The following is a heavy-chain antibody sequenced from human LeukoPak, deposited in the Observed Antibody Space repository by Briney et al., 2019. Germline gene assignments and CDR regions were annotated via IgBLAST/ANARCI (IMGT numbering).Heavy chain of an antibody. V-gene: IGHV4-34*01. CDR3: ARVKAVTSPRLFDY. CDR1: GGSFSGYY. D-gene: IGHD4-17*01. CDR2: INHSGST. J-gene: IGHJ4*02. Sequence: SETLSLTCAVYGGSFSGYYWSWIRQPPGKGLEWIGEINHSGSTNYNPSLKSRVTISVDTSKNQFSLKLSSVTAADTAVYYCARVKAVTSPRLFDYWGQGTLVTVSS.